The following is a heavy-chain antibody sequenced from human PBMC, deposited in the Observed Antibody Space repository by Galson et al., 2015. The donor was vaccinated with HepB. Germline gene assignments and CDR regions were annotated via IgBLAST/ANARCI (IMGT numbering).Heavy chain of an antibody. CDR2: ISSSSSYI. CDR3: AKADFKAKLGVIDY. D-gene: IGHD7-27*01. Sequence: SLRLSCAASGFTFSSYSMNWVRQAPGKGLEWVSSISSSSSYIYYADSVKGRFTISRDNAKNSLYLQMNSLRAEDTAVYYCAKADFKAKLGVIDYWGQGTLVTVSS. V-gene: IGHV3-21*01. CDR1: GFTFSSYS. J-gene: IGHJ4*02.